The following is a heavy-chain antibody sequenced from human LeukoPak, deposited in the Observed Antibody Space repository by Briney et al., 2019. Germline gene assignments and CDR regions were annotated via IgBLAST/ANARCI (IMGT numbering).Heavy chain of an antibody. V-gene: IGHV4-39*07. CDR2: LYYSGST. D-gene: IGHD2-2*01. Sequence: SETLSLTCTVSGVSISSSSYFWGWIRQPPGKGLEWIGNLYYSGSTYYNPSLKSRVTISIDTSKNQFSLKLRSVTAADTAVYYCASAVVGPFDYWGQGTLVTVSS. CDR3: ASAVVGPFDY. CDR1: GVSISSSSYF. J-gene: IGHJ4*02.